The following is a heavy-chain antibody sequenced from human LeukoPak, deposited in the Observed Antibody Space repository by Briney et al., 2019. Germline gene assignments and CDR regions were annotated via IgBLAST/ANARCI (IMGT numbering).Heavy chain of an antibody. CDR2: IYYSGST. V-gene: IGHV4-39*07. Sequence: SETLSLTCTVSGGSISSSSYYWGWIRQPPGKGLEWIGSIYYSGSTYYNPSLKSRVTISVDTSKNQFSLKLSSVTAADTAVYYCATIVGLEGFDPWGQGTLVTVSS. J-gene: IGHJ5*02. D-gene: IGHD3-22*01. CDR1: GGSISSSSYY. CDR3: ATIVGLEGFDP.